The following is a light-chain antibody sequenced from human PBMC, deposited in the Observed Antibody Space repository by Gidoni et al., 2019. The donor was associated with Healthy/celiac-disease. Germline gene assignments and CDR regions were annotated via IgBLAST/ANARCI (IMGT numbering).Light chain of an antibody. V-gene: IGLV7-46*01. CDR1: TGAVTSGHY. CDR2: DTN. Sequence: QAVVTQEPSLTVSPGGTVTLTCGSSTGAVTSGHYPYWFQQKPGQAPKTLIYDTNNKHSWTPARFSGSLLGGRAGLTLSGAQPEDEAEYYCLLSYSGAGVLGGGTKLTVL. CDR3: LLSYSGAGV. J-gene: IGLJ3*02.